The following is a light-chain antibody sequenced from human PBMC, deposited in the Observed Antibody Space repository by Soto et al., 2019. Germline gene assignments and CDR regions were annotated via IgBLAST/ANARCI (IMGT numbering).Light chain of an antibody. CDR2: TGS. CDR3: QQANSFPLT. J-gene: IGKJ4*01. Sequence: DIQMTQSPSSVSASVGDRVSITCRASQGISNWLAWYQQKPGRAPKLLIYTGSSLQSGVQSRFSATGSGTDFTLTISSLQPEDVATYYCQQANSFPLTFGGGTKVEIK. V-gene: IGKV1-12*01. CDR1: QGISNW.